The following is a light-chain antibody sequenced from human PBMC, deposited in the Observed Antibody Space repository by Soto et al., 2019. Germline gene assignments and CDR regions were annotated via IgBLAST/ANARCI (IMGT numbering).Light chain of an antibody. J-gene: IGKJ4*01. V-gene: IGKV1-5*03. CDR3: QQYKSYSALT. Sequence: DIQMTQSPSTLSASVGDRVTITCRASQSITRWLAWYQQKPGKVPKLLMYKASTLESGVPSRFSGSGSGTDFTLTISNLQPDDFATYYCQQYKSYSALTFGGGTKVEIK. CDR1: QSITRW. CDR2: KAS.